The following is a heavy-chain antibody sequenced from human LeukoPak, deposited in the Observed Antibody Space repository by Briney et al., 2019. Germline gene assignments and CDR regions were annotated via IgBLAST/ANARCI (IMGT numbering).Heavy chain of an antibody. CDR2: ISDSGGNT. Sequence: GGSLRLSCAASGFTFSSYAMSWVRQAPGQGLEWVSAISDSGGNTYYADSVKGRFAISRDNSKNTLYLQMNSLRAEDTAVYYCAKQDIRSSAWYDWGQGTLVTVSS. CDR3: AKQDIRSSAWYD. CDR1: GFTFSSYA. J-gene: IGHJ4*02. V-gene: IGHV3-23*01. D-gene: IGHD6-19*01.